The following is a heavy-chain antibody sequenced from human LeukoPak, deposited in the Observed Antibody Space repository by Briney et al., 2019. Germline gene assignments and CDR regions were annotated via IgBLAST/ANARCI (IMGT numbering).Heavy chain of an antibody. CDR1: GYTFTNYY. D-gene: IGHD5-24*01. CDR2: INPNGDST. J-gene: IGHJ4*02. Sequence: GASVKVSCKASGYTFTNYYLHWVRQAPGQGLEGMGIINPNGDSTNYAQKFQGRVTMTRDMSTSTVYMELSSLRSEDTAMYYCARIRDGYNDAFDYWGQGTLLTISS. V-gene: IGHV1-46*01. CDR3: ARIRDGYNDAFDY.